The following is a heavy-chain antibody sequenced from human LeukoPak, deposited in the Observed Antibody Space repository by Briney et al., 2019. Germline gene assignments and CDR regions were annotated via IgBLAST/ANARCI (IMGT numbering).Heavy chain of an antibody. CDR2: ISGGGGST. Sequence: GGSLRLSCAASGFTFSSYVMNWVRQAQGKGLEWVSVISGGGGSTYYADSVKGRFTISRDNSKNTLYLQMNSLRAEDTAVYYCAKGGYCSSTSCYVGWFDPWGQGTLVTVSS. CDR3: AKGGYCSSTSCYVGWFDP. J-gene: IGHJ5*02. V-gene: IGHV3-23*01. CDR1: GFTFSSYV. D-gene: IGHD2-2*01.